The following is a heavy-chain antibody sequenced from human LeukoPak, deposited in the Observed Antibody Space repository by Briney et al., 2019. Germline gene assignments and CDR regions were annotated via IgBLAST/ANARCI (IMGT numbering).Heavy chain of an antibody. Sequence: ASVKVSCKASGYTFTSYGISWVRQAPGQGLEWMGWISAYNGNTNYAQKLQGRVTMTRDTSISTAYMELSRLRSDDTAVYYCARDRWLVRGLDVWGKGTTVTVSS. D-gene: IGHD6-19*01. CDR3: ARDRWLVRGLDV. CDR2: ISAYNGNT. V-gene: IGHV1-18*01. J-gene: IGHJ6*04. CDR1: GYTFTSYG.